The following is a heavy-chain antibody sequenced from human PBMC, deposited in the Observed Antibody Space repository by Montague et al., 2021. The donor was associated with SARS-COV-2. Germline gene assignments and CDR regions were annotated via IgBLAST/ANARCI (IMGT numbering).Heavy chain of an antibody. D-gene: IGHD2-21*01. J-gene: IGHJ4*02. V-gene: IGHV4-39*01. CDR3: ARHLAYCAGDCYPDYFDY. Sequence: SETLSLTCTVSGGSLSSGLFYWGWIRQPPGKGLEWIGSIDNGGTTTNXXXLKSRVTLSADSSKNQFSLRLDSMTAADTAVYYCARHLAYCAGDCYPDYFDYWGLGTLVTVSS. CDR1: GGSLSSGLFY. CDR2: IDNGGTT.